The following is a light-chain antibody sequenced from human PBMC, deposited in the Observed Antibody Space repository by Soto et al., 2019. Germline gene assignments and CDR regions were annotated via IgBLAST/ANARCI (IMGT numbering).Light chain of an antibody. Sequence: HSVLTQPPSASGTPGQRVTISCSGRFSNIGSNYVYWYQQLPGTAPKLLIFTNDQRTSGVPGRFSGSKSGTSASLAISGLRSEDEADYYCAVWDDSLRGWVFGGGTKLTVL. CDR1: FSNIGSNY. CDR2: TND. V-gene: IGLV1-47*02. CDR3: AVWDDSLRGWV. J-gene: IGLJ3*02.